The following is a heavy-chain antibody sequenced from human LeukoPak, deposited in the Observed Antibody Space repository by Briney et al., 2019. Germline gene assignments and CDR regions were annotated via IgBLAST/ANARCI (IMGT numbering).Heavy chain of an antibody. CDR1: GYTFTGYY. Sequence: ASVKVSCKASGYTFTGYYMHWVRQAPGQGLEWMGWINPNSGGTNYAQKFQGRVTMTRDTSISTAYMELSALRSEDTAVYYCANRGGGGVGMGLLGSYDFWGQGTLVTASS. V-gene: IGHV1-2*02. J-gene: IGHJ4*02. D-gene: IGHD3-10*01. CDR3: ANRGGGGVGMGLLGSYDF. CDR2: INPNSGGT.